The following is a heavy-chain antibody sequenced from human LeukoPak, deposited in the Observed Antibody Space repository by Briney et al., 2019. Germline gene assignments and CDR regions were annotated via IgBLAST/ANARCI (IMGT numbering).Heavy chain of an antibody. Sequence: GGSLRLSCAASGFTFSSYEMNWVRQAPGKGLEWVSYISSSGSTIYYADSVKGRFTISRDNAKNSLYLQMNSLRAEDTAVYYCARDYYDSSGYYLKDYWGQGTLVTVSS. D-gene: IGHD3-22*01. V-gene: IGHV3-48*03. CDR3: ARDYYDSSGYYLKDY. J-gene: IGHJ4*02. CDR2: ISSSGSTI. CDR1: GFTFSSYE.